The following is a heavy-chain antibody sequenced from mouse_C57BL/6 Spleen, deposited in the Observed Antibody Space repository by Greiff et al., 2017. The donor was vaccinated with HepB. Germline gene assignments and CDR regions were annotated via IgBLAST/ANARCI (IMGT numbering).Heavy chain of an antibody. CDR3: ARPSLYYGNYVWYFDV. D-gene: IGHD2-1*01. CDR1: GYAFSSSW. J-gene: IGHJ1*03. Sequence: QVQLQQSGPELVKPGASVKISCKASGYAFSSSWMNWVKQRPGKGLEWIGRIYPGDGDTNYNGKFKGKATLTADKSSSTAYMQLSSLTSEDSAVYFCARPSLYYGNYVWYFDVWGTGTTFTVSS. V-gene: IGHV1-82*01. CDR2: IYPGDGDT.